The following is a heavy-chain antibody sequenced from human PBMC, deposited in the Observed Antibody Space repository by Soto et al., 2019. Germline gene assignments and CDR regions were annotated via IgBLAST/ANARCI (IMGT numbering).Heavy chain of an antibody. CDR2: IIPIFGTA. CDR3: ARVWMVRAVRMGFDY. J-gene: IGHJ4*02. Sequence: GASVKVSCKASGGTFSSYAISWVRQAPGQGLEWMGGIIPIFGTANYAQKFQGRVTITADESTSTAYMELSSLRSEDTAVYYCARVWMVRAVRMGFDYWGQRTLVTVSS. V-gene: IGHV1-69*13. CDR1: GGTFSSYA. D-gene: IGHD3-10*01.